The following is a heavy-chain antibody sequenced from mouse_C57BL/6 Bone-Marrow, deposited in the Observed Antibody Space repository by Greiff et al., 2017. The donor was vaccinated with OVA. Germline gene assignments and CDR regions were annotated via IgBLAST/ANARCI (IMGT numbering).Heavy chain of an antibody. V-gene: IGHV14-3*01. Sequence: VQLKESVAELVRPGASVKLSCTASGFNIKNTYMHWVKQRPEQGLEWIGRIDPANGNTKYAPKFQGKATITADTSSNTAYLQLSSLTSEDTAIYYCARIRAVFITTVVATRDWYFDVWGTGTTVTVSS. CDR2: IDPANGNT. CDR3: ARIRAVFITTVVATRDWYFDV. CDR1: GFNIKNTY. J-gene: IGHJ1*03. D-gene: IGHD1-1*01.